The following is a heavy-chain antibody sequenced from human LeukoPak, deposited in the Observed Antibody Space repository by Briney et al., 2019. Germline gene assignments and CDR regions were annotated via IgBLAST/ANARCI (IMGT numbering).Heavy chain of an antibody. Sequence: PGRSLRLSCAASGFTFSSYWMNWVRQAPGKGLEWVGRIRSNSDGGTIDYAAPVKGRFTLSRDDSKTTLYLQMNSLQTEDTAVYYCATDFYDSTWGQGTLVTVSS. CDR1: GFTFSSYW. V-gene: IGHV3-15*07. CDR2: IRSNSDGGTI. CDR3: ATDFYDST. J-gene: IGHJ5*02. D-gene: IGHD3-22*01.